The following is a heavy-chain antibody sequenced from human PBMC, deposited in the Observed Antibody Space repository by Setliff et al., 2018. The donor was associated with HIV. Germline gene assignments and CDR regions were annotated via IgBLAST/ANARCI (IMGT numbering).Heavy chain of an antibody. CDR2: IDTTGST. CDR1: RYTFSSYY. V-gene: IGHV1-46*01. J-gene: IGHJ4*02. D-gene: IGHD2-21*02. Sequence: ASVKVSCKASRYTFSSYYLHWMRQAPGQGLEWMAMIDTTGSTFYAQTFQGRITMTRDTSTSAIYMELNGLTSEDMAVYYCARELPGVCYFDDWGQGTLVTVSS. CDR3: ARELPGVCYFDD.